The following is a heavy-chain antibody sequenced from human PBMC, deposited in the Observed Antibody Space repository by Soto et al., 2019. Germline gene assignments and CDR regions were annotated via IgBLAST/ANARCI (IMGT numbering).Heavy chain of an antibody. V-gene: IGHV1-2*04. Sequence: ASVKVSCKASGYSFTDYHIHWVRQAPGQGLEWLGRINPKSGGTSTAQKFQGWVTMTRDRSISTVYMELTRLRSDDTAVYFCARGHSTDCSNGVCSYFYNHEMDVWGQGTTVTVSS. CDR2: INPKSGGT. D-gene: IGHD2-8*01. J-gene: IGHJ6*02. CDR3: ARGHSTDCSNGVCSYFYNHEMDV. CDR1: GYSFTDYH.